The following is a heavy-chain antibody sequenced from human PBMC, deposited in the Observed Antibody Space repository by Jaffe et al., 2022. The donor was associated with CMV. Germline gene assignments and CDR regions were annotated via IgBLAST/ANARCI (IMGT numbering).Heavy chain of an antibody. CDR3: ASLATGGDAFDI. D-gene: IGHD5-12*01. J-gene: IGHJ3*02. V-gene: IGHV1-45*02. CDR1: GYTFTYRY. Sequence: QMQLVQSGAEVKKTGSSVKVSCKASGYTFTYRYLHWVRQAPGQALEWMGWITPFNGNTNYAQKFQDRVTITRDRSMSTAYMELSSLRSEDTAMYYCASLATGGDAFDIWGQGTMVTVSS. CDR2: ITPFNGNT.